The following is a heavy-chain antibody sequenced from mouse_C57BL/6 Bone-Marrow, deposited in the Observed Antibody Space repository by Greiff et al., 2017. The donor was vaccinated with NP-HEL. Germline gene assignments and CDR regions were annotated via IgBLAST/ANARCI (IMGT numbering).Heavy chain of an antibody. D-gene: IGHD1-1*01. Sequence: VQLQQSGAELLRPGASVKLSCTASGFNIKDYYMHWVKQRPEQGLEWIGRIDPEDGDTEYAPKFQGKATMTADTSSNTAYLQLSSLTSEDTAVYYCTTSFYGSSWFAYWGQGTLVTVSA. J-gene: IGHJ3*01. V-gene: IGHV14-1*01. CDR1: GFNIKDYY. CDR3: TTSFYGSSWFAY. CDR2: IDPEDGDT.